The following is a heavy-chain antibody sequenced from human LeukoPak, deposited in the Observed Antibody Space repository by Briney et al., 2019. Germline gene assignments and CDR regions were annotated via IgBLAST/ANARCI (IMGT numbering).Heavy chain of an antibody. CDR1: GGSISSYY. J-gene: IGHJ6*02. V-gene: IGHV4-59*12. D-gene: IGHD5-18*01. Sequence: PSETLSLTCTVSGGSISSYYWSWIRQTPGKGLEWIGYIYYSGSTNYNPSLKSRVTISVDTSKNQFSLKLSSVTAADTAVYYCARDSGGGYSYGSVFGMDVWGQGTTVTVSS. CDR2: IYYSGST. CDR3: ARDSGGGYSYGSVFGMDV.